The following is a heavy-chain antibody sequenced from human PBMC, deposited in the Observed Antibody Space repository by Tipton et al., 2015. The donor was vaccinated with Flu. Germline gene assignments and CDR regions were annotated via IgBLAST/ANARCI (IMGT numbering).Heavy chain of an antibody. Sequence: LRLSCTVSGGSISSYYWSWIRQPAGKGLEWIGRIYTSGSTNYNPSLKSRVTMSVDTSKNQFSLKLSSVTAADTAVYYCARNKPTKREYYYGSGSSYYFDYWGQGTLVTVSS. CDR3: ARNKPTKREYYYGSGSSYYFDY. D-gene: IGHD3-10*01. V-gene: IGHV4-4*07. J-gene: IGHJ4*02. CDR2: IYTSGST. CDR1: GGSISSYY.